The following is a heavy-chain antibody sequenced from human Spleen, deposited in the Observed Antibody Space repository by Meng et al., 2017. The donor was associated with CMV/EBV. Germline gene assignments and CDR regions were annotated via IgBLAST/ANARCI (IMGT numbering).Heavy chain of an antibody. J-gene: IGHJ4*02. CDR2: ISSSSSYI. CDR1: GFTFSSYS. D-gene: IGHD3-3*01. V-gene: IGHV3-21*01. CDR3: AKEGGFWSGFDY. Sequence: GESLKISCAASGFTFSSYSMNWVRQAPGKGLEWVSSISSSSSYIYYADSVKGRFTISRDNAKNSLYLQMNSLRAEDTAVYYCAKEGGFWSGFDYWGQGTLVTVSS.